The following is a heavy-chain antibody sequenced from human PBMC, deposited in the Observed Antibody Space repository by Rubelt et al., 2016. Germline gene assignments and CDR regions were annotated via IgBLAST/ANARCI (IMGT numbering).Heavy chain of an antibody. V-gene: IGHV1-69*01. Sequence: QVQLVQSGAAVKKPGSSVKVSCKASGGTFSSYAISWVRQAPGQGLEWMGGIIPIFGTANSAQKFQGKVPITADESTSTSYMELGGRRSDDTAVYYWARDRGNYDFWVGLGCFDYWGQGTLVTVSS. D-gene: IGHD3-3*01. J-gene: IGHJ4*02. CDR3: ARDRGNYDFWVGLGCFDY. CDR2: IIPIFGTA. CDR1: GGTFSSYA.